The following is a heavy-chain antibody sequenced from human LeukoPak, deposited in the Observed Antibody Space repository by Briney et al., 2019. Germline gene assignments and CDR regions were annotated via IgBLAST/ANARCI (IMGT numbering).Heavy chain of an antibody. D-gene: IGHD6-19*01. J-gene: IGHJ3*01. Sequence: PGGFLRLSCAASGFTVSSNYMSWVRQAPGKGLEWVSVIYSGGSTYYADSVKGRFTISRDNSKNTLYLQMNSLRAEDTAVYYCARIPLGSGWLFFWGQGTMVTVSS. CDR1: GFTVSSNY. V-gene: IGHV3-53*01. CDR2: IYSGGST. CDR3: ARIPLGSGWLFF.